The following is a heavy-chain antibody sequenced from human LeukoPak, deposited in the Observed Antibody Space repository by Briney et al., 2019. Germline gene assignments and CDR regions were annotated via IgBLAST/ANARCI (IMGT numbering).Heavy chain of an antibody. D-gene: IGHD3-9*01. V-gene: IGHV3-23*01. CDR3: AKRDLDEYFDY. CDR2: ISGSGGST. J-gene: IGHJ4*02. Sequence: GGSLRLSCAASGFTFSSYAMSWVRQAPGKGMEWVSGISGSGGSTYYADSVKGRFTISRDNSKNTLYLQMNSLRAEDTALYYCAKRDLDEYFDYWGQGTLVTVSS. CDR1: GFTFSSYA.